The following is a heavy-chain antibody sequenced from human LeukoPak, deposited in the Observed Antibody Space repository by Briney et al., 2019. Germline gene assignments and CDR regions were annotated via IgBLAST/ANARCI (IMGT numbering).Heavy chain of an antibody. CDR1: GFTFSSYG. J-gene: IGHJ3*02. D-gene: IGHD3-9*01. CDR2: ISYDGSNK. V-gene: IGHV3-30*03. Sequence: PGGSLRLSCAASGFTFSSYGMHWVRQAPGKGLEWVAVISYDGSNKYYADSVKGRFTISRDNSKNTLYLQMNSLKTEDTAVYYCTTDYDILTGYYRKVVDDAFDIWGQGTMVTVSS. CDR3: TTDYDILTGYYRKVVDDAFDI.